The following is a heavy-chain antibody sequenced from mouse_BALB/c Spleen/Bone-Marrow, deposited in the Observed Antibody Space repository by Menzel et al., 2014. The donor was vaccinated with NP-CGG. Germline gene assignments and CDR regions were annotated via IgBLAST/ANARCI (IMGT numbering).Heavy chain of an antibody. D-gene: IGHD2-14*01. CDR1: GFTFSSYG. V-gene: IGHV5-6-3*01. CDR2: INNNGGST. Sequence: ELKLVESGGGLVQPGGSLKLSCVASGFTFSSYGMSWVRPTPDKRLELVATINNNGGSTYYPDSVKGQFSISRDNAKNTLYLQMSSLKSEDTAMYYCARGYGWSSEVWGSATTV. J-gene: IGHJ1*01. CDR3: ARGYGWSSEV.